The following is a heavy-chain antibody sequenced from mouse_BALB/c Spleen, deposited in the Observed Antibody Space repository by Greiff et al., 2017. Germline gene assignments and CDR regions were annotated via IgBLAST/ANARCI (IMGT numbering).Heavy chain of an antibody. Sequence: VKLMESGAELAKPGASVKMSCKASGYTFTSYWMHWVKQRPGQGLEWIGYINPSTGYTEYNQKFKDKATLTADKSSSTAYMQLSSLTSEDSAVYYCARWDTTPDFDYWGQGTTLTVSS. V-gene: IGHV1-7*01. J-gene: IGHJ2*01. D-gene: IGHD1-1*01. CDR1: GYTFTSYW. CDR3: ARWDTTPDFDY. CDR2: INPSTGYT.